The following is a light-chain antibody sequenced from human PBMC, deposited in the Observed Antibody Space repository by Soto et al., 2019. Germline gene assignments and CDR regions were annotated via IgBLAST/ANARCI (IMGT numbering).Light chain of an antibody. V-gene: IGKV1-5*03. CDR2: KAS. CDR1: QSINSW. J-gene: IGKJ1*01. CDR3: PQYDPSST. Sequence: DIQMTQSPSTLSASVGDRVTITCRASQSINSWLAWYQQKPGKAPKLLIYKASSLERGVPARFSGSGSETELTHRMRSRQPDDFGTYLCPQYDPSSTFGQGTKVEIK.